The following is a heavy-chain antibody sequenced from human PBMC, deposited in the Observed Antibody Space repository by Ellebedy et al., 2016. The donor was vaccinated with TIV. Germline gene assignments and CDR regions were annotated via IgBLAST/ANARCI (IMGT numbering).Heavy chain of an antibody. CDR1: GFTFSSYE. V-gene: IGHV3-48*03. Sequence: GGSLRLSCAASGFTFSSYEMNWVRQAPGKGLEWVSYISSSGSTIYYADSVKGRFTISRDNAKNSLYLQMNSLRAEDTAVYYCARGTKKRVAAAGKDYYYGMDVWGQGTTVTVSS. CDR3: ARGTKKRVAAAGKDYYYGMDV. CDR2: ISSSGSTI. D-gene: IGHD6-13*01. J-gene: IGHJ6*02.